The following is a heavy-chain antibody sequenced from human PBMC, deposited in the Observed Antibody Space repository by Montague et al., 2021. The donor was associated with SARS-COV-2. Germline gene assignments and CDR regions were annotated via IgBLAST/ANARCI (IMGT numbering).Heavy chain of an antibody. CDR2: INHSGTT. D-gene: IGHD1-26*01. CDR1: DGSFSNFY. Sequence: SETLSLTCAVSDGSFSNFYWSWIRQPPGKGLEWIGEINHSGTTYXNPSLKSRVTISVDTSRNQFSLKLNSVTAAAAAVYYCASGDDNGSGYLDVWGKGTTVTVSS. CDR3: ASGDDNGSGYLDV. J-gene: IGHJ6*03. V-gene: IGHV4-34*01.